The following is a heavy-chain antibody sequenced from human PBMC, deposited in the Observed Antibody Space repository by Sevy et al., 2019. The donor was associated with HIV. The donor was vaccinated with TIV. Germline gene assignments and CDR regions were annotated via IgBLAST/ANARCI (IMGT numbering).Heavy chain of an antibody. CDR2: ISYDGSNK. CDR3: ARDNGDSSGYYLDY. CDR1: GFTFSSYA. J-gene: IGHJ4*02. D-gene: IGHD3-22*01. Sequence: GESLKISCAASGFTFSSYAMHWVRQAPGKGLEWVAVISYDGSNKYYADSVKGRFTISRDNSKNTLHLQMNSLRAEDTAVYYCARDNGDSSGYYLDYWGQGTLVTVSS. V-gene: IGHV3-30-3*01.